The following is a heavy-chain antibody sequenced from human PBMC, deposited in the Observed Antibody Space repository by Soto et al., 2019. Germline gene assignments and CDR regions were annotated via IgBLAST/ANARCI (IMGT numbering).Heavy chain of an antibody. Sequence: GGSLRLSCAASGLTFSDHYMDWVRQAPGKGLEWVGRTRNKANSYTTEYAASVKGRFTISRDDSKNSLYLQMNSLKTEDTAVYYCARSSAPALTGTTYYWGQGTLVTVSS. CDR2: TRNKANSYTT. D-gene: IGHD1-7*01. V-gene: IGHV3-72*01. J-gene: IGHJ4*02. CDR3: ARSSAPALTGTTYY. CDR1: GLTFSDHY.